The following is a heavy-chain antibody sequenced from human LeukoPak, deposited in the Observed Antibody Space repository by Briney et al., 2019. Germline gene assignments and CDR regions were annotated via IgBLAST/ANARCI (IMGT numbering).Heavy chain of an antibody. Sequence: GGSLRFAWALAGFTFSSDTISWGRHTPRKGLEWDSSIISIGSYIYYADSGKVRFTISRAKVGNSMYRQMTSLRAEDTAVYYCARGGHSGSYKSDHPFDYWGQGTLVTVS. J-gene: IGHJ4*02. CDR1: GFTFSSDT. CDR3: ARGGHSGSYKSDHPFDY. CDR2: IISIGSYI. V-gene: IGHV3-21*01. D-gene: IGHD1-26*01.